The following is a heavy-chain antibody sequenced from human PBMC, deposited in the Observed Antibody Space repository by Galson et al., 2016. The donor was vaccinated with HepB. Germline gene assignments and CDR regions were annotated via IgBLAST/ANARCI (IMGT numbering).Heavy chain of an antibody. CDR2: ISPYNANR. CDR1: GYTFTTYG. D-gene: IGHD2-8*01. CDR3: AREMMYPIEGSVYYGMDG. J-gene: IGHJ6*02. V-gene: IGHV1-18*01. Sequence: SVKVSCKASGYTFTTYGISWVRQAPGQGLEWLGWISPYNANRNYAQKFQGRVTLTTETSTSTAYMELRSLTSDDTAIYYCAREMMYPIEGSVYYGMDGWGQGTTVTVSS.